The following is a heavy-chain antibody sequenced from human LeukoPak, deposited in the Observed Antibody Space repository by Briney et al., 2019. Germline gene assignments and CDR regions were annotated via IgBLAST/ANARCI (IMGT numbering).Heavy chain of an antibody. D-gene: IGHD1-14*01. CDR3: ARVPGGDWFDP. V-gene: IGHV1-2*02. J-gene: IGHJ5*02. CDR2: INPNSGGT. CDR1: GYTFTGYY. Sequence: PWASVTVSCKASGYTFTGYYMHWVRQAPGQGLEWMGWINPNSGGTNYAQKFQGRVTITRDTSISTAYMELSRLRSDDTAVYYCARVPGGDWFDPWGQGTLVTVSS.